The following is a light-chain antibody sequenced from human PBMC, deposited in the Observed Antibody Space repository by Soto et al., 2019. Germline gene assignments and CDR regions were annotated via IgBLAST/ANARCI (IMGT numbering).Light chain of an antibody. Sequence: EIVLTQSPATLSLSPGERATLSCRASQSVSSYLAWYQQKPGQAPRLLIYDASNRATGIPARFSGSGSGTEFTLTISSLEPEDFAVYYCQQRSNWPPITFGHGTRLEIK. CDR2: DAS. CDR3: QQRSNWPPIT. J-gene: IGKJ5*01. V-gene: IGKV3-11*01. CDR1: QSVSSY.